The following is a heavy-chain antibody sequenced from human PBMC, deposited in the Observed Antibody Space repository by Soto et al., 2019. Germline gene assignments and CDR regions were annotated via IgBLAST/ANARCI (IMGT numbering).Heavy chain of an antibody. J-gene: IGHJ6*03. CDR2: ISSNGIGT. V-gene: IGHV3-64*01. CDR3: ARRARADYYYMDV. CDR1: GFTFSSDA. D-gene: IGHD6-6*01. Sequence: EVQLVESGGGLAQPGGSLRLSCAASGFTFSSDAMDWVRQAPGKGLEYVSGISSNGIGTYYASSVKGRFTISRDNSRDTMYLQMDSLRPEDMAVYYCARRARADYYYMDVWGKGTTVTVS.